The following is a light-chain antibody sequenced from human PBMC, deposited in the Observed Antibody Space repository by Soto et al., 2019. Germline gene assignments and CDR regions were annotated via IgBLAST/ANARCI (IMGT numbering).Light chain of an antibody. J-gene: IGKJ5*01. CDR1: PGCYSH. V-gene: IGKV3-11*01. Sequence: DIVLTQSPATLSLSPGERTNLPFRASPGCYSHLAWYQKKPGQAPRLLIYDASTRATGIPARFRGSGSGTDFTLTISSLEPEDFAVYYCQQRRNWPITFGQGTRLEIK. CDR3: QQRRNWPIT. CDR2: DAS.